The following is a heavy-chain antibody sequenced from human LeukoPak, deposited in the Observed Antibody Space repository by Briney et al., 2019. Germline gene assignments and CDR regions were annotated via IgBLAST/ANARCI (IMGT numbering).Heavy chain of an antibody. V-gene: IGHV4-39*01. CDR1: GGSIIDNSFY. J-gene: IGHJ4*02. CDR3: ARLTDS. Sequence: SETLSLTCTVTGGSIIDNSFYWGWIRQPPGKGLEWIGRIFHSGTTNYNPSLERRVTIAVDTSKNQFSLRLTSVTAADTVLYYCARLTDSWGQGTLVTVSS. CDR2: IFHSGTT.